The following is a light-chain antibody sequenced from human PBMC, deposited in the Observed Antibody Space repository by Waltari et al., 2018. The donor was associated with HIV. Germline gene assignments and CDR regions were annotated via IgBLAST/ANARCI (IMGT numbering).Light chain of an antibody. CDR1: QNVFYSSNNRNY. CDR3: QQTYTIPPT. Sequence: EIVMTQSPDSLDVSLGERATIKCKSSQNVFYSSNNRNYLSWYQQKAGQPPKLIIYWASSRQSVVPDRFSGSVSWTDFTLTISSLQSEYVAVYFCQQTYTIPPTFGGGTKVEIK. CDR2: WAS. V-gene: IGKV4-1*01. J-gene: IGKJ4*01.